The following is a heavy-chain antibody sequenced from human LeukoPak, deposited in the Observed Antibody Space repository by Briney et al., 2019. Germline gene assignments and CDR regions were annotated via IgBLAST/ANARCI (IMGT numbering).Heavy chain of an antibody. D-gene: IGHD3-22*01. CDR2: FDPEDGEA. J-gene: IGHJ4*02. V-gene: IGHV1-24*01. Sequence: GASVKVSCKVSGYTLTELSMHWVRQAPGKGLEWMGGFDPEDGEAIYAQKFQGRVTMTEDTSTDTAYMELSSLRSEDTAVYYCATVGSYDSSGYYPLWGQGTLVTVSS. CDR3: ATVGSYDSSGYYPL. CDR1: GYTLTELS.